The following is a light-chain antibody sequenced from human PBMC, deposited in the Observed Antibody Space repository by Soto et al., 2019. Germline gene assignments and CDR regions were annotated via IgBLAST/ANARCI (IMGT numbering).Light chain of an antibody. V-gene: IGLV2-11*01. CDR1: SSDVGGYNC. CDR3: CSFAGDYTIYV. J-gene: IGLJ1*01. Sequence: QSVLTQPRSVSGSPGQSVTISCTGTSSDVGGYNCVSWYQQHPGKAPKLMIYDVTKRPSGVPDRFSGSKSGDTASLTISGLQADDEAAYYCCSFAGDYTIYVFRTGTTGTVL. CDR2: DVT.